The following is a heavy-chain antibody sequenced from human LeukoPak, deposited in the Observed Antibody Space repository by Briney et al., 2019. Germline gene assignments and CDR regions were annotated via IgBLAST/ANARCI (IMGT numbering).Heavy chain of an antibody. Sequence: SETLSLTCTVSGVSISRSYWSWVRQPPGKGLEWIGYINYSGSTNYNPSLKSRVTISVDTSENQFSLKLSSVTAADTAVYYCARGSGWYYYWGQGTLVTVSS. CDR1: GVSISRSY. D-gene: IGHD6-19*01. V-gene: IGHV4-59*01. J-gene: IGHJ4*02. CDR3: ARGSGWYYY. CDR2: INYSGST.